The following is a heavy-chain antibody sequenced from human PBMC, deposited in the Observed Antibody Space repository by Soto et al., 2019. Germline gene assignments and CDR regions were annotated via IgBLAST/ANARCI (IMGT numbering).Heavy chain of an antibody. CDR3: ARDGCSGTSCYRRPHYYGMDV. V-gene: IGHV4-61*01. CDR1: GCSVSGGSYC. Sequence: SETLSLTCTVSGCSVSGGSYCWSWVRQPPGKGLEWIGYIYYSGSTNYNPSLKSRVTISVDTSKNQFSLKLSSVTAADTAVYYCARDGCSGTSCYRRPHYYGMDVWGQGTTVTFS. J-gene: IGHJ6*02. D-gene: IGHD2-2*01. CDR2: IYYSGST.